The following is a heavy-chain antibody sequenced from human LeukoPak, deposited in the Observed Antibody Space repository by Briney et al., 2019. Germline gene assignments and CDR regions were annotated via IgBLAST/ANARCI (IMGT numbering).Heavy chain of an antibody. D-gene: IGHD3-22*01. CDR1: GFTFSSYG. J-gene: IGHJ3*02. CDR2: ISYDGSNK. Sequence: PGRSLRLSCAASGFTFSSYGMHWVRQAPGKGLEWVAIISYDGSNKYYADSVKGRFTISRDSSKNTLYLQMNSLRAEDTAVYYCARDSAYDSSGDAFDIWGQGTMVTVSS. V-gene: IGHV3-30*03. CDR3: ARDSAYDSSGDAFDI.